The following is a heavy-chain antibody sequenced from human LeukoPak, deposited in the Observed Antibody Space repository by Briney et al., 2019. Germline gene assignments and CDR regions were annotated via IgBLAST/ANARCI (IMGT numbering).Heavy chain of an antibody. CDR1: GFTLSRYW. J-gene: IGHJ4*02. D-gene: IGHD3-16*01. Sequence: GGSLRLSCAVSGFTLSRYWMHWVRQAPGKGLAWVSRMNSDGSATTYADSVKGRFTISRDNAKNTLYLQMNSLRAEDTAVYYCAREFEATGFWAFDYWGQGTLVTVSS. CDR2: MNSDGSAT. CDR3: AREFEATGFWAFDY. V-gene: IGHV3-74*01.